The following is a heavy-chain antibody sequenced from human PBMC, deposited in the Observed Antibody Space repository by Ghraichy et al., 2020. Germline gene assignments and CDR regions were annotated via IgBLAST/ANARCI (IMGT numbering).Heavy chain of an antibody. CDR3: ASRLYDWNDDGSDY. Sequence: SETLSLTCTVSGGSISSSSYYWGWIRQPPGKGLEWIGSIYYSGSTYYNPSLKSRVTISVDTSKNQFSLKLSSVTATDTAVYYCASRLYDWNDDGSDYWGQGTLVTVSS. J-gene: IGHJ4*02. D-gene: IGHD1-1*01. CDR2: IYYSGST. CDR1: GGSISSSSYY. V-gene: IGHV4-39*01.